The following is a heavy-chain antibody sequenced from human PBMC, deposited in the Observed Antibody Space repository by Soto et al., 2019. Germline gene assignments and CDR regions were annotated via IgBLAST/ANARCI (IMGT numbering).Heavy chain of an antibody. Sequence: GGSLRLSCAASGFTFSSYGMHWVRQAPGKGLEWVAVIWYDGSNKYYADSVKGRFTISRDNSKNTLYLQMNSLRAEDTAVYYCARDSALYDSSGYPPDYWGQGTLVTVSS. V-gene: IGHV3-33*01. CDR2: IWYDGSNK. D-gene: IGHD3-22*01. CDR1: GFTFSSYG. J-gene: IGHJ4*02. CDR3: ARDSALYDSSGYPPDY.